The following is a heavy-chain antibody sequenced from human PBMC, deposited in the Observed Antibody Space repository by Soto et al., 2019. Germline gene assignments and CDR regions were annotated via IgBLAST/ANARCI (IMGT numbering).Heavy chain of an antibody. D-gene: IGHD2-15*01. V-gene: IGHV3-30*18. Sequence: QVQLVESGGGVVQPGRSLRLSCAASGFTFSSYGMHWVRQAPCKGLEWVAVISYDGSNKYYADSVKGRFTISRDNSKNTLYLQMNSLRAEDTAVYYCAKEDIVVVVAATLSLDYWGQGTLVTVSS. CDR3: AKEDIVVVVAATLSLDY. CDR1: GFTFSSYG. CDR2: ISYDGSNK. J-gene: IGHJ4*02.